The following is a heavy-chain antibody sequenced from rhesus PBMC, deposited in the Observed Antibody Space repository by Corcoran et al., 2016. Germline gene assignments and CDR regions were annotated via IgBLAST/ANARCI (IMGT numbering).Heavy chain of an antibody. Sequence: QVQLQESGPGVVKPSETLSLTCIVSGGTLTRGYHHCRWLRQPPGKGLEWIGGIYGNGGNINYNPSLKSRVTISKDTSKNQFSLELNSVTATDTAVYNCARGNFYFELWGRGALVTVSS. CDR2: IYGNGGNI. CDR3: ARGNFYFEL. V-gene: IGHV4S12*01. D-gene: IGHD3-3*01. J-gene: IGHJ1*01. CDR1: GGTLTRGYHH.